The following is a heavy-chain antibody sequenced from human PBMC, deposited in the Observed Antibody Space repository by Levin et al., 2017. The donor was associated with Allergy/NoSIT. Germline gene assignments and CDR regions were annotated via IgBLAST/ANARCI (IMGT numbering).Heavy chain of an antibody. CDR1: GGSVSSGSYY. D-gene: IGHD6-13*01. CDR2: IYYSGST. V-gene: IGHV4-61*01. J-gene: IGHJ2*01. CDR3: ARDPAHSSWYSGWYFDR. Sequence: SQTLSLTCTVSGGSVSSGSYYWSWIRQPPGKGLEWIGYIYYSGSTNYNPSLKSRVTISVDTSKNQFSLKLSSVTAADTAVYYCARDPAHSSWYSGWYFDRWGRGTLVTVSS.